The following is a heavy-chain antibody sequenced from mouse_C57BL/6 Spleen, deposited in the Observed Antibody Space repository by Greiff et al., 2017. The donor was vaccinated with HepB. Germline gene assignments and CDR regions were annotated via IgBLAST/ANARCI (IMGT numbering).Heavy chain of an antibody. J-gene: IGHJ2*01. Sequence: QVQLQQPGTELVKPGASVKLSCKASGYTFTSYWMHWVKQRPGQGLEWIGNINPSNGGTNYNEKFKSKATLTVDKSSSTAYMQLSSLTSEDSAVYDCARVMGYYVGFDYWGQGTTLTVSS. D-gene: IGHD2-3*01. CDR2: INPSNGGT. CDR3: ARVMGYYVGFDY. V-gene: IGHV1-53*01. CDR1: GYTFTSYW.